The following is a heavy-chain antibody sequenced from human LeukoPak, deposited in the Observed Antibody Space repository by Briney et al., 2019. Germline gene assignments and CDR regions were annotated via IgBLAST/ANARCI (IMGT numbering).Heavy chain of an antibody. CDR3: AKPPNDYSDYPFDD. D-gene: IGHD4-11*01. CDR1: GFTFSTYA. V-gene: IGHV3-23*01. Sequence: PGGSLRLSCAASGFTFSTYAMSWVRQAPGKGLEWLSAINGGASATYYADSVKGRFTISRDNSKNTVYLQMNSLRAEDTAVYYCAKPPNDYSDYPFDDWGQGTLVTVSS. J-gene: IGHJ4*02. CDR2: INGGASAT.